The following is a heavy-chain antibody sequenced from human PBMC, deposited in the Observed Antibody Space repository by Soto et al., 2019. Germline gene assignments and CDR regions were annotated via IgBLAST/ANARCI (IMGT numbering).Heavy chain of an antibody. Sequence: ASVKVSCKASGYTFSIHAVHWVRQAPGQRLEWMGWINGGDGQIEYSPNLQGRVTLTRDTSATTVYMELSSLTSEDTAVYYCARGFYGSADYWGQGTLVTVSS. CDR3: ARGFYGSADY. J-gene: IGHJ4*02. V-gene: IGHV1-3*01. CDR1: GYTFSIHA. CDR2: INGGDGQI. D-gene: IGHD3-10*01.